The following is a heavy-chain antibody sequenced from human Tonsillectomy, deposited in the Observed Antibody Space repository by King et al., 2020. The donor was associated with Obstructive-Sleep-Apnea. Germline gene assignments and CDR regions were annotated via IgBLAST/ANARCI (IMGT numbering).Heavy chain of an antibody. CDR3: ATIAARPYGLDV. CDR2: IYYSWST. J-gene: IGHJ6*02. V-gene: IGHV4-39*07. D-gene: IGHD6-6*01. CDR1: GGSISSSSYY. Sequence: LQLQESGPGLVKPSETLSLTCTVSGGSISSSSYYWCWIRQPPGKGLEWIGSIYYSWSTYYNPSLKSRVTISVDTSKNQLSLRLSSVTAADTAVYYCATIAARPYGLDVWGQGTTVTVSS.